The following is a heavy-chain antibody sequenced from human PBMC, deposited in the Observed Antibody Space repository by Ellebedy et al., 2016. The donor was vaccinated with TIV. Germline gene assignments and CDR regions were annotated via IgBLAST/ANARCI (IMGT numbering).Heavy chain of an antibody. CDR3: ANFYD. J-gene: IGHJ4*02. CDR2: ITHNGIT. CDR1: GGSFSESY. D-gene: IGHD2/OR15-2a*01. V-gene: IGHV4-34*01. Sequence: SETLSLXXGVNGGSFSESYWTWVRQSPGKGLEWVGEITHNGITSYNPSLQSRVTIFIDTSKSQFSLRLRSVTAADTAVYFCANFYDWGPGIRVTVSS.